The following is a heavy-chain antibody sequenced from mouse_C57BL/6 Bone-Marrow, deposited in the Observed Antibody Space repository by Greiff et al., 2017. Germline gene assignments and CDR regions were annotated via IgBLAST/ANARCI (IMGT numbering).Heavy chain of an antibody. CDR1: GFTFSDYG. CDR2: ISSGSSTI. CDR3: ARRDFDV. Sequence: DVKLVESGGGLVKPGGSLKLSCAASGFTFSDYGMHWVRQAPEKGLEWVAYISSGSSTIYYADTVKGRFTISRDNAKNTLFLQMTSLRAEDTAMYYCARRDFDVWGTGTTVTVSS. V-gene: IGHV5-17*01. J-gene: IGHJ1*03.